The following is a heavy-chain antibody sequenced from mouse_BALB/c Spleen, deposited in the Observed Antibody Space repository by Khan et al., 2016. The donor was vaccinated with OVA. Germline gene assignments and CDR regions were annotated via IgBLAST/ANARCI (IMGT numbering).Heavy chain of an antibody. V-gene: IGHV3-2*02. CDR2: ISYSGVT. CDR1: GYSITSGYA. CDR3: ARGNYYGYYFDC. J-gene: IGHJ2*01. D-gene: IGHD1-1*01. Sequence: EVKLVESGPGLVKPSQSLSLTCTVTGYSITSGYAWNWIRQFPGNKLEWMGYISYSGVTSYTPSSKSRISITRDTSKNQFFLQLNSVTTEDTATYYCARGNYYGYYFDCWGQGTTLTVSS.